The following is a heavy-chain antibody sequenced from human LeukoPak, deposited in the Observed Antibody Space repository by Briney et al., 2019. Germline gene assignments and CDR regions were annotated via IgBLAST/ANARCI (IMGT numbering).Heavy chain of an antibody. CDR2: TYYRSKWYN. Sequence: SQTLSLTCAISGDSVSSNSAAWNWIRQSPSRGLEWLGRTYYRSKWYNDYAVSVKSRITINPDTSKNQFSLQLNSVTPEDTAVYYCARGETYYDILTGYTPYYYYMDVWGKGTTVTVSS. V-gene: IGHV6-1*01. J-gene: IGHJ6*03. CDR1: GDSVSSNSAA. D-gene: IGHD3-9*01. CDR3: ARGETYYDILTGYTPYYYYMDV.